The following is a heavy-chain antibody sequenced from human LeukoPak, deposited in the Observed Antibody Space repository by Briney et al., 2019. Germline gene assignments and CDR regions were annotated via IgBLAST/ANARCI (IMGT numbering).Heavy chain of an antibody. CDR3: AKGTYYYDSSGYYGGYYFDY. J-gene: IGHJ4*02. Sequence: GGSLRLSCAASGFPFSDYGMYWVRQAPGKGLEWLAVISHDGNNKYYADSVKGRFTISRDNSKNTLYLQMNSLRAEDTAVYYCAKGTYYYDSSGYYGGYYFDYWGQGTLVTVSS. D-gene: IGHD3-22*01. CDR2: ISHDGNNK. CDR1: GFPFSDYG. V-gene: IGHV3-30*18.